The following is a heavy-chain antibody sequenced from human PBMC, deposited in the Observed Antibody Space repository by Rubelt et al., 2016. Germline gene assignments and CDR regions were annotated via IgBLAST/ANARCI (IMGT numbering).Heavy chain of an antibody. J-gene: IGHJ4*02. CDR2: ISAYNGNT. CDR1: GYTFTSYG. CDR3: ARVISGVEYSSSWHFDY. V-gene: IGHV1-18*01. Sequence: QVQLVQSGAEVKKPGASVKVSCKASGYTFTSYGISWVRQAPGQGLEWMGWISAYNGNTNYAQKLQGRVTMTTDTSTGTAYMELRSLRSDDTAVYYCARVISGVEYSSSWHFDYWGQGTLVTVSS. D-gene: IGHD6-13*01.